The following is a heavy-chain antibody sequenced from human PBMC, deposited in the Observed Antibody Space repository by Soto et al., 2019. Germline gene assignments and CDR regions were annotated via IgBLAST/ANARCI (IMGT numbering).Heavy chain of an antibody. CDR2: INHSGST. CDR3: ARFNIAIDAFDI. Sequence: SETLSLTCAVYGGSFSGYYWSWIRQPPGKGLEWIGEINHSGSTNYNPSLKSRVTISVDTSKNQFSLKLSSVTAADTAVYYCARFNIAIDAFDIWGQGTMVTVSS. V-gene: IGHV4-34*01. J-gene: IGHJ3*02. CDR1: GGSFSGYY. D-gene: IGHD2-21*01.